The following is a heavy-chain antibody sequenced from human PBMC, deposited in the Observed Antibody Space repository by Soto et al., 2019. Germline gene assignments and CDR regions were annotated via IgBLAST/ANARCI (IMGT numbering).Heavy chain of an antibody. J-gene: IGHJ4*02. V-gene: IGHV4-39*02. CDR3: AREGEWLSFDY. D-gene: IGHD3-16*01. CDR2: SNYGGPT. CDR1: GGAINSTVYY. Sequence: KLRETLSLTCPVSGGAINSTVYYWGWIRQPPGKGLEWIGSSNYGGPTYYSPSLQSRVTISLDTAKNHFSLNLRSVTAADTAVYYCAREGEWLSFDYWGQGTPVTVSS.